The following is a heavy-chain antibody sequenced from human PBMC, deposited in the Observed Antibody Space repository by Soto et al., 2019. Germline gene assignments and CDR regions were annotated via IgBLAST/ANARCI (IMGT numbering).Heavy chain of an antibody. J-gene: IGHJ5*02. D-gene: IGHD3-16*01. Sequence: QVQLQESGPGLVKPSGTLSLTCAVSNGSITSGNWWSWVRQPPGKGQEWIGDIYQTGSTNYNPSLRSRVIIAVDKSKSNFSLSLSSVSAADTAVYFCARVWGALAPIAGWFGPWGRGILVTVSS. CDR2: IYQTGST. CDR1: NGSITSGNW. V-gene: IGHV4-4*02. CDR3: ARVWGALAPIAGWFGP.